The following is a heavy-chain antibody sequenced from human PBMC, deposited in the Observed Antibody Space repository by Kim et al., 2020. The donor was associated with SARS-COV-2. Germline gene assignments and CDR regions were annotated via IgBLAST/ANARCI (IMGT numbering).Heavy chain of an antibody. Sequence: GGSLRLSCAASGFTFSSYWMSWVRQAPGKGLEWVANIKQDGSEKYYVDSVKGRFTISRDNAKNSLYLQMNSLRAEDTAVYYCARVYQEGIYVWGSYRYYDYWGQGTLVTVSS. D-gene: IGHD3-16*02. CDR3: ARVYQEGIYVWGSYRYYDY. J-gene: IGHJ4*02. CDR1: GFTFSSYW. CDR2: IKQDGSEK. V-gene: IGHV3-7*01.